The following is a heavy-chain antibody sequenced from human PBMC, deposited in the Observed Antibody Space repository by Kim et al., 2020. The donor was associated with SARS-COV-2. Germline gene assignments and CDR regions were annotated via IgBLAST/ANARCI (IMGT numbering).Heavy chain of an antibody. CDR2: IHYTENT. V-gene: IGHV4-39*01. D-gene: IGHD1-26*01. Sequence: GCIRQPPGKGRELIGSIHYTENTYYNPSLKSRVTMSVDTSKNQFSLKLSSVTAADTAVYYCARPTGSYRHDAFDIWGQGTMVTVSS. CDR3: ARPTGSYRHDAFDI. J-gene: IGHJ3*02.